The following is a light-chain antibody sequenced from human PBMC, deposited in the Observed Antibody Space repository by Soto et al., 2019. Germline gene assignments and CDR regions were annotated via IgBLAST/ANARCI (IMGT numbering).Light chain of an antibody. Sequence: DIQMTQSPSLLSASIGDRVTITCRASQHIATSLSWFQHKVGKAPTHLIYGASALQSRVPSRFSGSGSGTHFTLTISGLQPEDFSAYCCHQSSSVPRTFGQGTRVDLK. J-gene: IGKJ1*01. CDR1: QHIATS. CDR3: HQSSSVPRT. V-gene: IGKV1-39*01. CDR2: GAS.